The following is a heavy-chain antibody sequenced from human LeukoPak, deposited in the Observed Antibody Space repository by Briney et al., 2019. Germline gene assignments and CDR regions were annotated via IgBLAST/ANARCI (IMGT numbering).Heavy chain of an antibody. CDR2: INHSGST. CDR3: ARAGGELLWFGELDFSFDP. Sequence: SETLSLTCAVYGGSFSGYYWSWIRQPPGKGLERIGEINHSGSTNYNPSLKSRVTISVDTSKNQFSLKLSSVTAADTAVYYCARAGGELLWFGELDFSFDPWGQGTLVTVSS. J-gene: IGHJ5*02. V-gene: IGHV4-34*01. CDR1: GGSFSGYY. D-gene: IGHD3-10*01.